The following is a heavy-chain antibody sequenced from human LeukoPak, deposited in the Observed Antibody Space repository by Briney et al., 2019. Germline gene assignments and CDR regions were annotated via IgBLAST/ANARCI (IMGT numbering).Heavy chain of an antibody. CDR1: GFTFSAYY. J-gene: IGHJ5*02. CDR2: ISSSGHTI. Sequence: GGSLRLSCAASGFTFSAYYMSWIRQAPGEGLQWASYISSSGHTIYYAASVKCRFTFSRATVNSFFYLHMNRLRVEDTAVYYCARCGRITTLGVDGHTGFDPGRQGPVVTVS. CDR3: ARCGRITTLGVDGHTGFDP. V-gene: IGHV3-11*04. D-gene: IGHD3-3*01.